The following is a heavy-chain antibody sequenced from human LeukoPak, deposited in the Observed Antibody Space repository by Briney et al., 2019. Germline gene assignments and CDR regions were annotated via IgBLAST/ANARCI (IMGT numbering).Heavy chain of an antibody. Sequence: GGSLRLSCAASGFTFSSYTMSWVRQAPGKGLEWVAVISYDESNKYYADSVKGRFTISRDNSKNTLYLQMNSLRAEDTAVYYCARDLFYYYYYGMDVWGQGTTVTVSS. V-gene: IGHV3-30*04. CDR1: GFTFSSYT. CDR3: ARDLFYYYYYGMDV. CDR2: ISYDESNK. J-gene: IGHJ6*02. D-gene: IGHD2/OR15-2a*01.